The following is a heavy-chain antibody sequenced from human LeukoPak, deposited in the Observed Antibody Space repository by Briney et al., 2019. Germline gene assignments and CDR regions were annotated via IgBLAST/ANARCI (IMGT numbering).Heavy chain of an antibody. V-gene: IGHV1-2*02. J-gene: IGHJ4*02. Sequence: ASVRVSCKASGYSFSDYFMQWVRHAPGQGLEWMGWINPNSGGTSYAQKFQGRVTMTRDTSISTVYMELSRLTSDDTAVYYCARDYELGTPETAYEYFDYWGQGTRVTVSS. D-gene: IGHD3-16*01. CDR1: GYSFSDYF. CDR3: ARDYELGTPETAYEYFDY. CDR2: INPNSGGT.